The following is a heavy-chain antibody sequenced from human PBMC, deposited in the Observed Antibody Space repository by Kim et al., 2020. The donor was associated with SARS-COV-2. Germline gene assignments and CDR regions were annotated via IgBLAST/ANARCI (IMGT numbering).Heavy chain of an antibody. CDR1: GFTFSSYA. J-gene: IGHJ4*02. Sequence: GGSLRLSCAASGFTFSSYAMHWGRQAPGKGLEWVGIISYDGNNKFYADSVKGRFTISRDNSKDTLYLQMNSLRAEDTAVYYCAKARLYGSGSYRFPPYFDYWGQGTLVTVSS. CDR3: AKARLYGSGSYRFPPYFDY. CDR2: ISYDGNNK. D-gene: IGHD3-10*01. V-gene: IGHV3-30*18.